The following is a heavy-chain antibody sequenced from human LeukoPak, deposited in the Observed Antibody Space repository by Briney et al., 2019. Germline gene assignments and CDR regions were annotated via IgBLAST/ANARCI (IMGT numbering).Heavy chain of an antibody. Sequence: ASVKVSCKASGGTFSSYAISWVRQAPGQGLEWMGGIIPIFGTANYAQKFQGRVTITTDESTSTAYMELSSLRSEDTAVYYCARRVPYDSGNYYNPLGYWGQGTLVTVSS. D-gene: IGHD3-10*01. CDR2: IIPIFGTA. V-gene: IGHV1-69*05. CDR1: GGTFSSYA. J-gene: IGHJ4*02. CDR3: ARRVPYDSGNYYNPLGY.